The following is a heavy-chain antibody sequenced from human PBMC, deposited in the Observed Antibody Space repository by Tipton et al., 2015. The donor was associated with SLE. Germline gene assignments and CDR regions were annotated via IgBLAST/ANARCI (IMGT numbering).Heavy chain of an antibody. V-gene: IGHV4-39*07. CDR1: SGSISGYY. CDR3: ARDEYRYDATGYHLLGHFDF. J-gene: IGHJ4*02. CDR2: VYYTGNT. Sequence: TLSLTCNVSSGSISGYYWAWIRQPPGKGLEWVGTVYYTGNTFYNPSLKSRVTILVDTSKNQFSLKLSSVTAADTAVYYCARDEYRYDATGYHLLGHFDFWGQGTLVTVSS. D-gene: IGHD3-22*01.